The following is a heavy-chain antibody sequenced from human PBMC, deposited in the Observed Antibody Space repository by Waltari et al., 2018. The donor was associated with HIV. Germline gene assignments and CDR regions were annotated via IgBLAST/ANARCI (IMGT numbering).Heavy chain of an antibody. CDR3: ARDPDIRYYFDY. V-gene: IGHV3-30*10. CDR2: ISNDGKKK. Sequence: WVALISNDGKKKYYTDSVKGRFIISRDNSKNTLYLQMNNLRAEDTAVYYCARDPDIRYYFDYWGHGTLVTVSS. D-gene: IGHD3-9*01. J-gene: IGHJ4*01.